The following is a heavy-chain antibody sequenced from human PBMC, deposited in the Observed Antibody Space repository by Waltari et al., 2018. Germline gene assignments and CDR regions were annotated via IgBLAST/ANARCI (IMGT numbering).Heavy chain of an antibody. Sequence: EVQLVESGGDLVKPGGSLRLSCAASGFTFSSYSMNWVRQVPGKGVKCVSIISRGGSNMYYADSVKGRFTISRDNAKNSLYLQMNSLRVDDTAVYYCARIDGYNPDYWGQGTLVTVSS. CDR1: GFTFSSYS. CDR3: ARIDGYNPDY. D-gene: IGHD5-18*01. J-gene: IGHJ4*02. CDR2: ISRGGSNM. V-gene: IGHV3-21*01.